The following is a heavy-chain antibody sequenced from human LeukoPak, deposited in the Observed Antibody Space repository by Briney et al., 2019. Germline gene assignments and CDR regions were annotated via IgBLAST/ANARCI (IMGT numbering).Heavy chain of an antibody. D-gene: IGHD3-22*01. J-gene: IGHJ4*02. CDR3: TTDLYYDSSGQPRSTDY. V-gene: IGHV3-15*01. CDR2: IKSKTDGGTT. CDR1: GFTFSNAW. Sequence: GGPLRLSCAASGFTFSNAWMSWVRQAPGKGLEWVGRIKSKTDGGTTDYAAPVKGRFTISRDDSKNTLYLQMNSLKTEDTAVYYCTTDLYYDSSGQPRSTDYWGQGTLVTVSS.